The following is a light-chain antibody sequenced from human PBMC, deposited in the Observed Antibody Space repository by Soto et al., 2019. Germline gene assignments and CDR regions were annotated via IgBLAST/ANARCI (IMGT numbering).Light chain of an antibody. Sequence: DIQMTQSPSSLSASVGDRVTISCQASQDITDYLNWYQQKPGKAPRLLIYDASNLETGVPSRFSGSGSGTDFTLTISSQQPEDIATYYCQQSEALVLSFGGGTKVEIK. V-gene: IGKV1-33*01. CDR1: QDITDY. CDR2: DAS. CDR3: QQSEALVLS. J-gene: IGKJ4*01.